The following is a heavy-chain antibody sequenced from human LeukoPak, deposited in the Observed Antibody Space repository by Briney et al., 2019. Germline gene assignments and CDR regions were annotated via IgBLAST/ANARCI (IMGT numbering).Heavy chain of an antibody. V-gene: IGHV1-18*01. CDR1: GYTFTSYG. J-gene: IGHJ3*02. CDR3: AREASTMIVAPTDAFDI. D-gene: IGHD3-22*01. CDR2: ISAYNGNT. Sequence: ASVKVSCKASGYTFTSYGISWVRQAPGQGLEWMVWISAYNGNTNYAQKLQGRVTMTTDTSTSTAYMELRSLRSDDTAVYYCAREASTMIVAPTDAFDIWGQGTMVTVSS.